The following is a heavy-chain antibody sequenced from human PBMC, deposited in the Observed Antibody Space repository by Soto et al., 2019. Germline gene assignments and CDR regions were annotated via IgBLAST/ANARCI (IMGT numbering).Heavy chain of an antibody. D-gene: IGHD3-10*01. Sequence: EVQLLESGGGLVQPGGSLRLSCEGSGFTFSSNPMSWVRQAPGKGLGWVSAISGSGGSTYYADSVKGRLTISRDNSQNTLYLQMNSLRADDTAVYYCARYGSGSYSAFDYWGQGTLVTVSS. CDR2: ISGSGGST. V-gene: IGHV3-23*01. J-gene: IGHJ4*02. CDR1: GFTFSSNP. CDR3: ARYGSGSYSAFDY.